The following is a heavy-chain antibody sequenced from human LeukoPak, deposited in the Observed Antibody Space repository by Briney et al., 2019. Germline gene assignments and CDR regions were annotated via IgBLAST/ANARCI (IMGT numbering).Heavy chain of an antibody. D-gene: IGHD3-10*01. J-gene: IGHJ6*02. V-gene: IGHV4-34*01. Sequence: SSETLSLTCAVYGGSFSGYYWSWIRQPPGKGLEWIGEINHSGSTNYNPSLKSRVTVSVDTSKNQFSLKLSSVTAADTAVYYCARGPLWFGEVYGMDVWGQGTTVTVSS. CDR3: ARGPLWFGEVYGMDV. CDR2: INHSGST. CDR1: GGSFSGYY.